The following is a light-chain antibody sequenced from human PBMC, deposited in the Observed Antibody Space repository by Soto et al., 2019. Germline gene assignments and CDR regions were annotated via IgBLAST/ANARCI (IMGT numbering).Light chain of an antibody. CDR3: QKYGGTHT. CDR1: QNAHSDY. J-gene: IGKJ5*01. Sequence: EIVLTQSPDTLSLSPGERATLSCRATQNAHSDYLAWYQQKVGQAPRLLIYGTSSRATGIPDRFRGSGTGTHYTLTISRLEPEDFAVYYCQKYGGTHTFGQGTRLEIK. V-gene: IGKV3-20*01. CDR2: GTS.